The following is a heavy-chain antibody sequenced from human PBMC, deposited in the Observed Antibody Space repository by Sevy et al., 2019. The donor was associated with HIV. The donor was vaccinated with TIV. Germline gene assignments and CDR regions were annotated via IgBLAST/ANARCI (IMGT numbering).Heavy chain of an antibody. CDR3: ARDRRYYYDSSGYYPGD. Sequence: SETLSLTCTVSGGSVSSGSYYWSWIRQPPGKGLEWIGYIYYSGSTNYNPSLKSRVTISVDTSKNQFSLKLCSVTAADTAVYYCARDRRYYYDSSGYYPGDWGQGTLVTVSS. D-gene: IGHD3-22*01. CDR2: IYYSGST. CDR1: GGSVSSGSYY. J-gene: IGHJ4*02. V-gene: IGHV4-61*01.